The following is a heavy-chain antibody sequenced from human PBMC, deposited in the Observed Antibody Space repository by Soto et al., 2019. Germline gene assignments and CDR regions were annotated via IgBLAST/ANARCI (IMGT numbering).Heavy chain of an antibody. CDR1: GESISSHY. CDR2: VYYSGST. J-gene: IGHJ4*02. D-gene: IGHD6-6*01. CDR3: ASVRNVFDF. V-gene: IGHV4-59*11. Sequence: SETLSLTCTVSGESISSHYWNWIRQPPGRGLERIGNVYYSGSTIYNPSLESRVIISVDRSNNQFSLKLRSVTAADAAVYYCASVRNVFDFWGQGILVTVSS.